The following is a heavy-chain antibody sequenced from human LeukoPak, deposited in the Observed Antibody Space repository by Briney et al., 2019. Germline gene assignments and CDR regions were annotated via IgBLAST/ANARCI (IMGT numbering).Heavy chain of an antibody. CDR2: IYYSGST. V-gene: IGHV4-39*01. CDR3: ARGDGYKRVFSN. CDR1: GGSISSSIYY. J-gene: IGHJ4*02. Sequence: SETLSLTCTVSGGSISSSIYYWGWIRQPPGKGLEWIGSIYYSGSTYYNPSLKSRVTISVDTSKNQFSLKLKSVTAADMAVYYCARGDGYKRVFSNWGQGTLVTVSS. D-gene: IGHD5-24*01.